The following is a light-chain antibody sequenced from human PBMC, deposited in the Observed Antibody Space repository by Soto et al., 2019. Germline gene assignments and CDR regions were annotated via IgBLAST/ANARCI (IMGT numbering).Light chain of an antibody. V-gene: IGKV3-15*01. J-gene: IGKJ1*01. CDR1: QSVSSN. CDR2: GAS. Sequence: EIVMTQSPATLSVSPGERATLSCRASQSVSSNLAWYQQKPGQAPRLLIYGASTRATGIPARFSGSGSGTEFTLTISSLQSEDFAGYYCQQYSTFGQGTKVEIK. CDR3: QQYST.